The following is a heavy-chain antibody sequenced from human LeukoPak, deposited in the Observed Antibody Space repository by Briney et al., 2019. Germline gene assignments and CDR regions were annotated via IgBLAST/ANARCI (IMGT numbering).Heavy chain of an antibody. D-gene: IGHD3-10*01. J-gene: IGHJ5*02. CDR1: GGSISSYY. CDR3: ARDDPNASGYFYRFNWFDP. V-gene: IGHV4-59*01. CDR2: IYSSGST. Sequence: SETLSLTCTVSGGSISSYYWNWVRQPPGKGLEWIGNIYSSGSTGYNPSLKSRVTISLDTSKFQFSLRLNSVTAADTAVYYCARDDPNASGYFYRFNWFDPWGQGTLGTGSS.